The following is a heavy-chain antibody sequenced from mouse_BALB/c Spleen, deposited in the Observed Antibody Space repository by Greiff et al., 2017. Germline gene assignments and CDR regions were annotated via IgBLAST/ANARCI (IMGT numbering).Heavy chain of an antibody. D-gene: IGHD2-4*01. CDR2: IWTGGGT. CDR1: GFSLTSYD. Sequence: VKLVESGPGLVAPSQSLSITCTVSGFSLTSYDISWIRQPPGKGLEWLGVIWTGGGTNYNSAFMSRLSISKDNSKSQVFLKMNSLQTDDTAIYYCVRDGNYYDYDGFAYWGQGTLVTVSA. CDR3: VRDGNYYDYDGFAY. J-gene: IGHJ3*01. V-gene: IGHV2-9-2*01.